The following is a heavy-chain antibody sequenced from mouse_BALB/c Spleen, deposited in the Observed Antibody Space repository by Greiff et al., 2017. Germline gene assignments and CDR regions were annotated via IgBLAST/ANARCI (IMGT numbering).Heavy chain of an antibody. CDR1: GFSLTSYG. V-gene: IGHV2-9*02. D-gene: IGHD2-4*01. Sequence: VQGVESGPGLVAPSQSLSITCTVSGFSLTSYGVHWVRQPPGKGLEWLGVIWAGGSTNYNSALMSRLSISKDNSKSQVFLKMNSLQTDDTAMYYCARALYDYDAWFAYWGQGTLVTVSA. CDR3: ARALYDYDAWFAY. J-gene: IGHJ3*01. CDR2: IWAGGST.